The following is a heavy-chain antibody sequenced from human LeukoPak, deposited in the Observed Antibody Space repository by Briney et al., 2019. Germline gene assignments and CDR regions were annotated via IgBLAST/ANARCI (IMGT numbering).Heavy chain of an antibody. CDR1: GYTFTSYY. CDR2: INPSGGST. J-gene: IGHJ4*02. V-gene: IGHV1-46*01. CDR3: ARVYCSSISCPKGAGDY. Sequence: RASAKVSCKASGYTFTSYYMHWVRQAPGQGLEWMGIINPSGGSTSYAQKFQGRVTMTRDTSTSTVYMELSSLRSEDTAVYYCARVYCSSISCPKGAGDYWGQGTLVTVSS. D-gene: IGHD2-2*01.